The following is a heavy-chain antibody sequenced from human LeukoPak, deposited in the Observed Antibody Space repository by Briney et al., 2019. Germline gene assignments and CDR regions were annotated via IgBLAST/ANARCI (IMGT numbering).Heavy chain of an antibody. J-gene: IGHJ4*02. D-gene: IGHD3-3*02. CDR3: ASDISNKGFDY. CDR1: GLTLSNYY. V-gene: IGHV3-11*04. CDR2: ISNIGSTT. Sequence: PGGSLRLSCAASGLTLSNYYMSWIRRAPGKGLEGVSYISNIGSTTHHADSVKGRFTISRDNAKNSLYLQMNSLRAEDTAVYYCASDISNKGFDYWGQGTLVTASS.